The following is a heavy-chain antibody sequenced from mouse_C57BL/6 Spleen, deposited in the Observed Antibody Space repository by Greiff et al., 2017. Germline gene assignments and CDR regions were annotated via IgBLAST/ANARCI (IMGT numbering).Heavy chain of an antibody. D-gene: IGHD2-1*01. CDR1: GYTFTDYE. V-gene: IGHV1-15*01. CDR3: TRDGNYGGPFAY. Sequence: QVQLQQSGAELVRPGASVTLSCKASGYTFTDYEMHWVKQTPVHGLEWIGAIDPETGGTAYNQKFKGKAILTADKSSSTAYMELRSLTSEDSAVYYCTRDGNYGGPFAYWGQGTLVTVSA. CDR2: IDPETGGT. J-gene: IGHJ3*01.